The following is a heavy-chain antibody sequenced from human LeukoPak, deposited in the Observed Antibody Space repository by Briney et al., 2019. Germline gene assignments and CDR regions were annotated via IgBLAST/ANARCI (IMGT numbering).Heavy chain of an antibody. D-gene: IGHD6-19*01. V-gene: IGHV3-23*01. CDR3: ARDEAEVYSSGWYNY. CDR2: ISGSGGST. CDR1: GFTFSSYA. Sequence: GGSLRLSCAASGFTFSSYAMSWVRQAPGKGLEWVSAISGSGGSTYYADSVKGRFTISRDNSKNTLYLQMNSLRAEDTALYHCARDEAEVYSSGWYNYWGQGTLVTVSS. J-gene: IGHJ4*02.